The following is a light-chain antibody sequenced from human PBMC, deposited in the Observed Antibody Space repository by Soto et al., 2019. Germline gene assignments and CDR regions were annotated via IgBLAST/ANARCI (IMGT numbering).Light chain of an antibody. CDR3: QHKRT. J-gene: IGKJ1*01. CDR1: QNIDTW. CDR2: AVS. V-gene: IGKV1-5*01. Sequence: DIQMTQSPSTLSAYVGDTVTISCRASQNIDTWLAWYQQKPGEAPKFLIYAVSHLEGGVPSRFSGSGSGTEFTLAISSLQPDDFATYYCQHKRTFGPGTRVEI.